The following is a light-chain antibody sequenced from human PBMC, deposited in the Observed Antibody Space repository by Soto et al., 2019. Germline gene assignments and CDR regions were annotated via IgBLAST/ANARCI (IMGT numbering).Light chain of an antibody. CDR1: SSNIGADYD. Sequence: QSVLTQPPSVSGAPGQRVTISCTGSSSNIGADYDVHWYQQLPGTAPKLLIYGNSNRPSGVPDRFSGSKSGTSASLAITGLQAEDEADYYCQSYDSSLSGSGFGTGTKV. CDR3: QSYDSSLSGSG. CDR2: GNS. V-gene: IGLV1-40*01. J-gene: IGLJ1*01.